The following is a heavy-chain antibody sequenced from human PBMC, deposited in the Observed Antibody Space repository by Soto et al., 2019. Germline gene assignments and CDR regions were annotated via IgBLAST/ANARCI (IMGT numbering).Heavy chain of an antibody. CDR3: ASDFTPAETPGDDFDY. CDR1: GFTFTNYW. Sequence: EVQLVESGGGLVQPGGSLRLSCAASGFTFTNYWMHWVRQVPGKGLVWVSRINGDGAYRSYADFAKGRFTISRDNAKNTVYLQMNGLRAEDTSVYSCASDFTPAETPGDDFDYWGRGTLVTVSS. CDR2: INGDGAYR. V-gene: IGHV3-74*01. D-gene: IGHD2-15*01. J-gene: IGHJ4*02.